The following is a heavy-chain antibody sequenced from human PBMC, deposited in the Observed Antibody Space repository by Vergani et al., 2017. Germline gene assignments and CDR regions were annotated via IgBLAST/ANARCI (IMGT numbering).Heavy chain of an antibody. CDR1: GYSFTSYW. CDR2: IDPSDSYT. V-gene: IGHV5-10-1*03. D-gene: IGHD1-26*01. J-gene: IGHJ4*02. CDR3: ARGWEFSFDY. Sequence: EVQLVQSGAEVRKPGESLRISCKGSGYSFTSYWISWVRHKRGKGLKWMGRIDPSDSYTNYSPSFHGHVTISADKSISTAYLQWISLKASDTAMYYCARGWEFSFDYWGQGALVTVSS.